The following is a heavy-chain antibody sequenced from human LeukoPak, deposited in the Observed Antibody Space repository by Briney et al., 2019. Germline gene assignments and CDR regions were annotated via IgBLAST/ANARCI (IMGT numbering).Heavy chain of an antibody. J-gene: IGHJ4*02. CDR1: GGSICSGSYY. CDR2: IHTSGST. Sequence: SETLSLTCTVSGGSICSGSYYWSWSRQPAGKGLEWIGRIHTSGSTNYNPSLKSRVTMSVDTSKNQFSLKLSSVTAADTAVYYCARDMYYYGSGSYRFDYWGQGTLVTVSS. V-gene: IGHV4-61*02. D-gene: IGHD3-10*01. CDR3: ARDMYYYGSGSYRFDY.